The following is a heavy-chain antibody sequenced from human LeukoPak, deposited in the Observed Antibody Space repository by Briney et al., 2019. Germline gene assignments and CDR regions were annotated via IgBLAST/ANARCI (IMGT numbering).Heavy chain of an antibody. CDR3: ANYQFGDYYYYYMDV. D-gene: IGHD3-16*01. J-gene: IGHJ6*03. CDR2: IRYDGSNK. CDR1: GFTFSGYG. Sequence: GGSLRLSCAASGFTFSGYGMHWVRQAPGKGLEWVAFIRYDGSNKYYADSVKGRFTISRDNSKNTLYLQMNSLRAEDTAVYYCANYQFGDYYYYYMDVWGKGTTVTVSS. V-gene: IGHV3-30*02.